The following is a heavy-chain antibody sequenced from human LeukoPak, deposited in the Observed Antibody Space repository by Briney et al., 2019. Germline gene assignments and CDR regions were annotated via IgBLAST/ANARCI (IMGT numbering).Heavy chain of an antibody. CDR3: ARGRGGYNNYYYYYGIDV. CDR1: GGSFSGYY. J-gene: IGHJ6*02. V-gene: IGHV4-34*01. D-gene: IGHD5-18*01. CDR2: INHSGST. Sequence: PSETLSLTCAVYGGSFSGYYWSWIRQPPGKGLEWIGEINHSGSTNYNPSLKSRVTISVDTSKNQFSLKLSSVTAADTAVYYCARGRGGYNNYYYYYGIDVWGQGTTVTVSS.